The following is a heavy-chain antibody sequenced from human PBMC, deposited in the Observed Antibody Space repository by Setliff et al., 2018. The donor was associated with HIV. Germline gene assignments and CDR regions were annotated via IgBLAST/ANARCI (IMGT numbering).Heavy chain of an antibody. CDR3: ARQPTDTSGYNNWFDS. J-gene: IGHJ5*01. D-gene: IGHD3-3*01. CDR2: IYPGDSDT. CDR1: GYTFTNYW. V-gene: IGHV5-51*01. Sequence: GESLKISCRGSGYTFTNYWIGWVRQMPGRGLEWMGIIYPGDSDTRYSQSFEGQVTMPADKSINTAYLQWNSLKASDTAMYYCARQPTDTSGYNNWFDSWGQGTLVTVSS.